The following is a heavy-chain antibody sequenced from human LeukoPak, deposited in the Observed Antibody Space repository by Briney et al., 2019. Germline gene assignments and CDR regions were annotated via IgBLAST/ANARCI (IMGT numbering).Heavy chain of an antibody. CDR1: GGSFSGHS. CDR3: AREYSSSWRHIDV. V-gene: IGHV4-34*01. CDR2: INHSGST. D-gene: IGHD6-6*01. Sequence: SETLSLTCAVYGGSFSGHSWSWIRQPPGKGLEWIGEINHSGSTDFNPSLRSRVIISVDTSKNQFSLKLSSVTAADTAVYYCAREYSSSWRHIDVWGMGTTVTVSS. J-gene: IGHJ6*03.